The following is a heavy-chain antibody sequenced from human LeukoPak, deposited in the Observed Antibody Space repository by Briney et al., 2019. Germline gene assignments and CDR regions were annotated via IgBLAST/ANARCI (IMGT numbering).Heavy chain of an antibody. J-gene: IGHJ5*02. CDR1: GYTFTGYY. CDR3: ARSSGYDYWFDP. CDR2: INPNSGGT. Sequence: ASVKVCCKASGYTFTGYYMHWVRQAPGQGLEWMGWINPNSGGTNYAQKFQGRVTVTRDTSISTAYMELSRLRSDDTAVYYCARSSGYDYWFDPWGQGTLVTVSS. V-gene: IGHV1-2*02. D-gene: IGHD5-12*01.